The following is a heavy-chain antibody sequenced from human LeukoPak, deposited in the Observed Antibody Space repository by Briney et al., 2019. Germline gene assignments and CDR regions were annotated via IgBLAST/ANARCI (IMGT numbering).Heavy chain of an antibody. CDR2: IGGSGDNT. Sequence: GGSLRLSCAASGFTFSSYAMSWVRQAPGKGMEWVSGIGGSGDNTYYADSVKGRFTISRDNSKNTLYLQMNSLRAEDTAVYYCARGPVYGMDVWGQGTTVTVSS. J-gene: IGHJ6*02. D-gene: IGHD1-14*01. V-gene: IGHV3-23*01. CDR3: ARGPVYGMDV. CDR1: GFTFSSYA.